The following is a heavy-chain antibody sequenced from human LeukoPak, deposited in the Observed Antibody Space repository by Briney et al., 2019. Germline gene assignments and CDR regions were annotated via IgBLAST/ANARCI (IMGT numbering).Heavy chain of an antibody. J-gene: IGHJ3*02. CDR2: IKSKTHGGTT. Sequence: PGGSLRLSCAASGFTFSNFAMSWVRQAPGKGLEWVGLIKSKTHGGTTDYAAPVKGRFTISRDDSRNTLYLQMNSLKTEDTAIYYCTTVEYAAFDIWGQGTMATVSS. D-gene: IGHD2/OR15-2a*01. CDR1: GFTFSNFA. V-gene: IGHV3-15*01. CDR3: TTVEYAAFDI.